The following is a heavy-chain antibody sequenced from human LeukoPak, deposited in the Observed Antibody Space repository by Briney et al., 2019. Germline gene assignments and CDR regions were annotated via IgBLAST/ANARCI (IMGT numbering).Heavy chain of an antibody. CDR3: ARFHSSGTWFDP. D-gene: IGHD6-19*01. J-gene: IGHJ5*02. Sequence: SETLSLTCTVSGASISSYYWSWIRQPPGKGLEWIGFIYYSGSTNYNPSLKSRVTISVDTSKNQFSLKLSSVTAADTAVYYCARFHSSGTWFDPWGQGTLVTVSS. V-gene: IGHV4-59*01. CDR1: GASISSYY. CDR2: IYYSGST.